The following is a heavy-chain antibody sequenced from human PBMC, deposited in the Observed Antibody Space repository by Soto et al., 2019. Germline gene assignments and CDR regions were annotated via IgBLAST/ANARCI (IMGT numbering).Heavy chain of an antibody. CDR2: INHSGST. J-gene: IGHJ6*02. CDR1: GGSFSGYY. D-gene: IGHD3-9*01. Sequence: SETLSLTCAVYGGSFSGYYWSWIRQHPGKGLEWIGEINHSGSTNYNPSLRSRVTISVDTSKNQFSLKLSSVTAADTAVYYCARAGYFDWLKFYGMDVWGQGTTVTVSS. V-gene: IGHV4-34*01. CDR3: ARAGYFDWLKFYGMDV.